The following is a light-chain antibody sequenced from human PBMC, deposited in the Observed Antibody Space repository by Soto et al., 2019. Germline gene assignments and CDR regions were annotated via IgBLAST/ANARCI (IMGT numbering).Light chain of an antibody. Sequence: DIQMTQSPSTLSASVGDRVTITCRASQSITIWLDWYQQKPGKAPKLLIFDASSLESGVPSRFSGSGSGTEFTLTISSLQPDDFATYYCQQYNSYSWTFGQGTKVEIK. V-gene: IGKV1-5*01. CDR2: DAS. CDR1: QSITIW. J-gene: IGKJ1*01. CDR3: QQYNSYSWT.